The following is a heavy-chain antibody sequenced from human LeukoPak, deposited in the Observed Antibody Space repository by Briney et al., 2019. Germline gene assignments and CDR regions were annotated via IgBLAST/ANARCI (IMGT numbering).Heavy chain of an antibody. V-gene: IGHV3-7*03. D-gene: IGHD3-10*01. J-gene: IGHJ4*02. Sequence: GGSLRLSCVASGFTFSSYWMSWVRQAPGKGLEWVANIKQDGSDKYYLDSVKGRFTISRDNAKSSLYLQMNSLRADDTAVYYCASLMARGVIRIDSWGQGTLVTVSS. CDR3: ASLMARGVIRIDS. CDR1: GFTFSSYW. CDR2: IKQDGSDK.